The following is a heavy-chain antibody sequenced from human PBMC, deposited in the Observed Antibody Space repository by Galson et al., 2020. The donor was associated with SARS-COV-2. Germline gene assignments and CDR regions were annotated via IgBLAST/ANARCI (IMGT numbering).Heavy chain of an antibody. CDR2: IWYDGSNE. D-gene: IGHD2-15*01. J-gene: IGHJ3*02. CDR1: GFTFSNYG. V-gene: IGHV3-33*01. Sequence: GESLKISCAASGFTFSNYGMHWVRQAPGKGLEWVAVIWYDGSNEFYADSVKGRFTISRDNSKNTLYLQMISLRVEDTAVYYCARDGYCGGGPCYPRNALDMWGQGTMVTVSS. CDR3: ARDGYCGGGPCYPRNALDM.